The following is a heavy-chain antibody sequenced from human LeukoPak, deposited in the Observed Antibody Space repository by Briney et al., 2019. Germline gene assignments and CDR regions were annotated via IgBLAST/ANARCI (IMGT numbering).Heavy chain of an antibody. V-gene: IGHV3-7*01. Sequence: GGSLRLSCAASGFTFSSYWMSWVRQAPGKGLEWVANIKQDGSEKYYVDSVKGRFTISRDNAKNSLYLQMNSLRAEDTAVYYCARDYSPPHYYDSSGYFDSWGLGTLVTVSS. CDR2: IKQDGSEK. D-gene: IGHD3-22*01. CDR3: ARDYSPPHYYDSSGYFDS. CDR1: GFTFSSYW. J-gene: IGHJ4*02.